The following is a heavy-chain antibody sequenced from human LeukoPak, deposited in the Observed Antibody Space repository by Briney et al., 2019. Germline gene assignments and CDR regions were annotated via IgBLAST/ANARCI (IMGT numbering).Heavy chain of an antibody. Sequence: ASVKVSCKASGYTFTSYDINWVRQATGQGLEWMGWMNPNSVNTGYAQKFQGRVTMTRNTSISTAYMELSSLRSEDTAVYYCARGHSSGWLYYYYGMDVWGQGTTVTVSS. CDR3: ARGHSSGWLYYYYGMDV. CDR1: GYTFTSYD. V-gene: IGHV1-8*01. CDR2: MNPNSVNT. J-gene: IGHJ6*02. D-gene: IGHD6-19*01.